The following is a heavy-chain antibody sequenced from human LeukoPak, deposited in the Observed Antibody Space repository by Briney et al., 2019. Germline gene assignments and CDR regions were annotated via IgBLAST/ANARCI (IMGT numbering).Heavy chain of an antibody. CDR2: ININTGNP. V-gene: IGHV7-4-1*02. D-gene: IGHD1-1*01. CDR1: GYTFTSYA. Sequence: GASVKVSCKASGYTFTSYAMNWVRQAPGHRLEWMGWININTGNPPYAQSFTGRFVFSLDTSVSTAYLQISSLKAEDTAVYYCARGLSVLNWNDLSRIAGYWGQGALVTVSS. J-gene: IGHJ4*02. CDR3: ARGLSVLNWNDLSRIAGY.